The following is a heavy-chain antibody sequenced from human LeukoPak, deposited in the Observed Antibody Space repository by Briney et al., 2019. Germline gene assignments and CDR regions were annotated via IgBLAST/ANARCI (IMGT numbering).Heavy chain of an antibody. CDR3: ARDSSDYVWGSYRNNFDY. CDR2: ISGSGGST. CDR1: GFTFSSYA. V-gene: IGHV3-23*01. Sequence: GGSLRLSCAASGFTFSSYAMSWVRQAPGKGLEWVSAISGSGGSTYYADSVKGRFTISRHNSKNTLYLQMNSLRAEDTAVYYCARDSSDYVWGSYRNNFDYWGQGTLVTVSS. J-gene: IGHJ4*02. D-gene: IGHD3-16*02.